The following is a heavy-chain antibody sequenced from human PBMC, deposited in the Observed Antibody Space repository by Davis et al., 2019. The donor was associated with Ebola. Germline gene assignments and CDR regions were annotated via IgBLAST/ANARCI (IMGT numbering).Heavy chain of an antibody. D-gene: IGHD2-8*01. CDR3: AGVYAIPYYYYGMDV. J-gene: IGHJ6*02. Sequence: GGSLRLSCAASGFTFSSYWMSWVRQAPGKGLEWVANIKQDGSEKYYVDSVKGRFTISRHNSKNTLYLQMNSLRAEDTAVYYCAGVYAIPYYYYGMDVWGQGTTVTVSS. CDR1: GFTFSSYW. V-gene: IGHV3-7*03. CDR2: IKQDGSEK.